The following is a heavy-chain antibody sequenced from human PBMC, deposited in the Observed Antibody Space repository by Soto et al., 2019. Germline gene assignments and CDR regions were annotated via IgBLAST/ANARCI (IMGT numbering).Heavy chain of an antibody. D-gene: IGHD2-8*02. J-gene: IGHJ4*02. Sequence: ASGRVSSRAAGCTVTVYAMHGVRQAPGQRLEWMGWINAGNGNTKYSQKFQGRVTITRDTSASTACMELSSLRSEDTAVYYCARGDWWLFDYWGQGTLVTVSS. CDR2: INAGNGNT. V-gene: IGHV1-3*01. CDR1: GCTVTVYA. CDR3: ARGDWWLFDY.